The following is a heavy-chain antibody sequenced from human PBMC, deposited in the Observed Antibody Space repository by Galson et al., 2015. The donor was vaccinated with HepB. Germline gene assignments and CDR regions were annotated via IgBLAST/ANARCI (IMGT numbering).Heavy chain of an antibody. CDR1: GGSISSYY. Sequence: ETLCLTCTVSGGSISSYYWSWIRQPPGKGLEWIGYIYYSGSTNYNPSLKSRVTISVDTSKNQFSLKLSSVTAADTAVYYCARGYYYDSSGRNAFDIWGQGTMVTVSS. J-gene: IGHJ3*02. D-gene: IGHD3-22*01. CDR3: ARGYYYDSSGRNAFDI. V-gene: IGHV4-59*01. CDR2: IYYSGST.